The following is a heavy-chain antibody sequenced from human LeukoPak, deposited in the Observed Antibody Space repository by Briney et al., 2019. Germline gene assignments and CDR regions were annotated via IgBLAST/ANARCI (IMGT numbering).Heavy chain of an antibody. CDR1: GGSISSYY. CDR2: IYYSGST. D-gene: IGHD6-13*01. Sequence: PSETLSLTCTVSGGSISSYYWSWIRQPPGKGLEWIGYIYYSGSTNYSPSLKSRVTISVDTSKNQFSLKLSSATAADTAVYYCARLRGSSLDAFDIWGQGTMVTVSS. V-gene: IGHV4-59*01. CDR3: ARLRGSSLDAFDI. J-gene: IGHJ3*02.